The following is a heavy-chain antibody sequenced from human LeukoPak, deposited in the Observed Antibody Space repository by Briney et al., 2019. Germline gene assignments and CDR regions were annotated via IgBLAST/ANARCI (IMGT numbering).Heavy chain of an antibody. Sequence: GGSLRLSCAASGFTFSSYAMHWVRQAPGKGLERVAVISYDGSNKYYADSVKGRFTISRDNSKNTLYLQMNSLRAEDTAVYYCARDRGYSYGPFDYWGQGTLVTVSS. J-gene: IGHJ4*02. CDR1: GFTFSSYA. D-gene: IGHD5-18*01. V-gene: IGHV3-30*04. CDR3: ARDRGYSYGPFDY. CDR2: ISYDGSNK.